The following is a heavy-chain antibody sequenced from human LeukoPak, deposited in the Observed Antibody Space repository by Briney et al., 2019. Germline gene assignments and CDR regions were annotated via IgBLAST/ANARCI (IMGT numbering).Heavy chain of an antibody. CDR2: IIPIFGTA. V-gene: IGHV1-69*05. Sequence: GASVKVSYKASGGTFSSYAISWVRQAPGQGLEWMGGIIPIFGTANYTQKFQGRVTITTDESTSTAYMEPSSLRSEDTAVYYCARVYAAMTTTPFDPWGQGTLVTVSS. J-gene: IGHJ5*02. CDR1: GGTFSSYA. CDR3: ARVYAAMTTTPFDP. D-gene: IGHD4-11*01.